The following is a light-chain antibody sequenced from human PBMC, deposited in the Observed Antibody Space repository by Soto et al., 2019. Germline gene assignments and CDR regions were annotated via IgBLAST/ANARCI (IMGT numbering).Light chain of an antibody. J-gene: IGKJ5*01. V-gene: IGKV3D-15*01. CDR1: QYINTR. Sequence: EIVLTQSPATLSSFPGDRVTLSCRASQYINTRLAWYQHRPGQAPRLLIYQTSIRAAGIPARFSASGSGTEFTLTISSLQPEDFAVYYCQQYNTWPPITFGQGTRLEIK. CDR2: QTS. CDR3: QQYNTWPPIT.